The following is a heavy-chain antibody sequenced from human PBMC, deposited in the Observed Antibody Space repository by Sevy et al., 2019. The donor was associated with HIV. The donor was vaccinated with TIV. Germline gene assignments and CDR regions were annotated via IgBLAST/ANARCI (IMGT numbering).Heavy chain of an antibody. CDR1: GFTFSSYS. J-gene: IGHJ5*02. V-gene: IGHV3-21*01. D-gene: IGHD2-15*01. Sequence: GGSLRLSCAASGFTFSSYSMNWVRQAPGKGLEWVSSISSSSSYIYYADSVKGRFTISRGNAKNSLYLQMNSLRAEDTAVYYCARDQRRDIVVVVAATNWFDPWGQGTLVTVSS. CDR3: ARDQRRDIVVVVAATNWFDP. CDR2: ISSSSSYI.